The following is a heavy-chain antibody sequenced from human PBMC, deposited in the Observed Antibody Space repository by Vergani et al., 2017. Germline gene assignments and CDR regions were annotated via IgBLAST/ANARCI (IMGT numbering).Heavy chain of an antibody. CDR3: AREMLGGHILQLVRGYDYYGMDV. J-gene: IGHJ6*02. D-gene: IGHD6-6*01. V-gene: IGHV3-33*01. CDR1: GFTFSSYG. CDR2: IWYDGSNK. Sequence: QVQLVESGGGVVQPGRSLRLSCAASGFTFSSYGMHWVRQAPGKGLEWVAVIWYDGSNKYYADSVKGRFTISRDNSKNTLYLQMNSLRAEDTAVYYCAREMLGGHILQLVRGYDYYGMDVWGEGP.